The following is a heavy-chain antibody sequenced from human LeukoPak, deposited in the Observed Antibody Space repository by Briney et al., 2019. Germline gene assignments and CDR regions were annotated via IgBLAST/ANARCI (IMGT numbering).Heavy chain of an antibody. CDR2: INHSGST. CDR3: ARHFYVWGSYRPHFDS. CDR1: GGSFSGYY. J-gene: IGHJ4*02. Sequence: SETLSLTCAVYGGSFSGYYWSWIRQPPGKGLEWIGEINHSGSTNYNPSLKSRVTISVDTSKNQFSLNLSSVTAADTAVYYCARHFYVWGSYRPHFDSWGQGTLVTVSS. V-gene: IGHV4-34*01. D-gene: IGHD3-16*02.